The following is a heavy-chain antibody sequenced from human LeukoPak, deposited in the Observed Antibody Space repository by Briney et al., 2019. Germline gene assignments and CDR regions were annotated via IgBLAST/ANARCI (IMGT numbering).Heavy chain of an antibody. J-gene: IGHJ4*02. CDR3: ASGSPAGY. Sequence: GGSLRLPCAASGFTFSSYSMDWVRQAPGKGLEWVSSISSSSSYIYYADSVKGRFTISRDNAKNSLYLQMNSLRAEDTAVYYCASGSPAGYWGQGTLVTVSS. D-gene: IGHD3-10*01. V-gene: IGHV3-21*01. CDR2: ISSSSSYI. CDR1: GFTFSSYS.